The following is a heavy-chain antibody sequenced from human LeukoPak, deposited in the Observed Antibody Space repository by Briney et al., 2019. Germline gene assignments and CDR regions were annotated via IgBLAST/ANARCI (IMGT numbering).Heavy chain of an antibody. CDR2: IYYSGST. J-gene: IGHJ4*02. CDR3: AREITMSYYFDY. Sequence: NSSETLSLTCTVSGGSISSSSYYWGWIRQTPGRGLEWIGSIYYSGSTYYNPSLKSRVTISVDTSKNQFSLKLSSVTAADTAVYYCAREITMSYYFDYWGQGTLVTVSS. V-gene: IGHV4-39*07. CDR1: GGSISSSSYY. D-gene: IGHD3-10*02.